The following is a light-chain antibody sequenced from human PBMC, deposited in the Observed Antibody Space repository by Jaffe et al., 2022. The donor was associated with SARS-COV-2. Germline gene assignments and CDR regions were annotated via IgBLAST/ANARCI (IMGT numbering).Light chain of an antibody. V-gene: IGKV3-15*01. Sequence: EIVMTQSPATLSVSPGERATLSCRASQSVNSDLAWYQQKPGQAPRLLIYGASTRATGIPARFSGSGSGTEFTLSISSLQSEDSAVYYCQQYNKWATFGQGTKVEIK. CDR1: QSVNSD. CDR3: QQYNKWAT. CDR2: GAS. J-gene: IGKJ1*01.